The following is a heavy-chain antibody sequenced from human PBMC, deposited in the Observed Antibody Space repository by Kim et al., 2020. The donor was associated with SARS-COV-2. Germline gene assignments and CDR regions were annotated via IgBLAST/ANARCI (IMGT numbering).Heavy chain of an antibody. CDR3: ASLGYIVVVPAAGDY. J-gene: IGHJ4*02. Sequence: SETLSLTCTVSGGSISSSSYYWGWIRQPPGKGLEWIGSIYYSGSTYYNPSLKSRVTISVDTSKNQFSLKLSSVTAADTAVYYCASLGYIVVVPAAGDYWGQGTLVTVSS. CDR1: GGSISSSSYY. V-gene: IGHV4-39*01. D-gene: IGHD2-2*01. CDR2: IYYSGST.